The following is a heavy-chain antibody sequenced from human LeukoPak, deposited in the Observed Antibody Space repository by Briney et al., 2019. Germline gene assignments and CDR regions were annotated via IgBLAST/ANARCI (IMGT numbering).Heavy chain of an antibody. CDR2: ISRSSSTI. CDR3: ARDVYYGSGSPRLDY. J-gene: IGHJ4*02. Sequence: GGSLRLSCAASGFTFSRHSMNWVRQAPGKGLEWVSDISRSSSTIYYADSVKGRFTISRDNAKNSLYLQMNSLRAEDTAVYYCARDVYYGSGSPRLDYWGQGTLVTVSS. CDR1: GFTFSRHS. V-gene: IGHV3-48*01. D-gene: IGHD3-10*01.